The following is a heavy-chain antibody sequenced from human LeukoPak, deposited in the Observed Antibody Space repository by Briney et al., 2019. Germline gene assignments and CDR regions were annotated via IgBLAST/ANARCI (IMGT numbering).Heavy chain of an antibody. J-gene: IGHJ4*02. D-gene: IGHD1-26*01. CDR3: ANGRGVVGVNPEFDY. Sequence: QPGRSLRLSCAASGFTFSNYGMHWVRQAPGKGLEWVAGISYDGNKQYYADSVRGRFTISRDNSKNTFYLQMNSLRAEDTAVYYCANGRGVVGVNPEFDYWGQGTLVTASS. V-gene: IGHV3-30*18. CDR2: ISYDGNKQ. CDR1: GFTFSNYG.